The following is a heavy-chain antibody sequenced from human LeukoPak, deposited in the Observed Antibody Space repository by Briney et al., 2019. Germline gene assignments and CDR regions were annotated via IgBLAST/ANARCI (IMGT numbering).Heavy chain of an antibody. D-gene: IGHD4-11*01. CDR1: GFTVSSNY. J-gene: IGHJ6*02. CDR2: IYSGGST. Sequence: PGGSLRLSCAASGFTVSSNYMSWVRQAPGKGLEWVSVIYSGGSTYYADSLKGRFTISRDNSKNTLYLQMNSLRAEDTAVYYCARDYSRSPYSYYGMDVWGQGTTVTVSS. V-gene: IGHV3-66*01. CDR3: ARDYSRSPYSYYGMDV.